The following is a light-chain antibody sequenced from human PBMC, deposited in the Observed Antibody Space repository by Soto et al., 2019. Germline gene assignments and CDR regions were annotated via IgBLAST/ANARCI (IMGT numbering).Light chain of an antibody. CDR1: QSVSNNY. V-gene: IGKV3-20*01. CDR2: GAS. CDR3: QQYDSSPRT. J-gene: IGKJ1*01. Sequence: ESVLAQSPGTPSLSPGERASRSCRASQSVSNNYLAWYQQKPGQAPRLLIYGASNRATGIPDRFSGSGSGTDFILTISRLEPEDFAVYYCQQYDSSPRTFGQGTKVDIK.